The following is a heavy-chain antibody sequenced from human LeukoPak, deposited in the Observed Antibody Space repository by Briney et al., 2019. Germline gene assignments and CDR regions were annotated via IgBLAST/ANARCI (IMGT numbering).Heavy chain of an antibody. CDR1: GGSITTHANY. Sequence: SETLSLTCTVSGGSITTHANYWAWIRQPPGRGLEWIGGVHSTGNTYSNTSLKSRVTMSVDTSKNQFSLNLSSVTAADTAVYYCARRSGVWYFDYWGRGIL. V-gene: IGHV4-39*01. D-gene: IGHD3-3*01. CDR3: ARRSGVWYFDY. J-gene: IGHJ4*02. CDR2: VHSTGNT.